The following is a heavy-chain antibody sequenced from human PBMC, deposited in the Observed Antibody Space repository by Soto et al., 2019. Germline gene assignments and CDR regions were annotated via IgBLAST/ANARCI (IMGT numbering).Heavy chain of an antibody. V-gene: IGHV1-69*06. CDR1: GGIFSSNT. CDR2: IIPLFGTA. CDR3: ASKAACGGDCYAFDS. D-gene: IGHD2-21*02. J-gene: IGHJ4*02. Sequence: QVYLVQAGAEVKKPGSSVKISCKASGGIFSSNTINWVRQAAGQGLEWMGGIIPLFGTANYAEKCQGRVTITADNSTKTEYMELTSLRSEDTAVYYCASKAACGGDCYAFDSWGQGTLVTVSS.